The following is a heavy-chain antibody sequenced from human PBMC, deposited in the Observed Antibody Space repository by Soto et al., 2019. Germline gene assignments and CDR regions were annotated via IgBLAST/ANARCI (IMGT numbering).Heavy chain of an antibody. J-gene: IGHJ4*02. CDR1: GDSISTGGQY. CDR2: IYYTGST. Sequence: QVQLRESGPGLVKPSQTLSLTCVVSGDSISTGGQYWNWIRQFPGKGLEWIGDIYYTGSTHYNPSLQSRLTITVDTSRNRFSLKLYSVTVADTAVYYCARRPRHDLDYWGQGALVTVSP. CDR3: ARRPRHDLDY. D-gene: IGHD3-16*01. V-gene: IGHV4-31*11.